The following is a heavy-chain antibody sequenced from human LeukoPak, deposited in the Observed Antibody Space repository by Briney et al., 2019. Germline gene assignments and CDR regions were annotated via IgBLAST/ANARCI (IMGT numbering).Heavy chain of an antibody. J-gene: IGHJ5*02. CDR3: ARARCSSTSCYPNWFDP. V-gene: IGHV1-18*01. CDR1: GYTFTSYG. Sequence: GASVKVSCKASGYTFTSYGISWVRQAPGQGVEWMGWISAYNGNTNYAQKLQGRVTMTTDTSTSTAYMELRSLRSDDTAVYYCARARCSSTSCYPNWFDPWGQGTLVTVSS. CDR2: ISAYNGNT. D-gene: IGHD2-2*01.